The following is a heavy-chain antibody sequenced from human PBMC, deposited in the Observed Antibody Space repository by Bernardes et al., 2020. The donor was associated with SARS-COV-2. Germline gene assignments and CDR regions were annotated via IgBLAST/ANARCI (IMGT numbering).Heavy chain of an antibody. CDR2: IYPGDSDT. CDR1: GYSFTSYW. CDR3: ARLYYYDSSGYDYFDY. V-gene: IGHV5-51*01. Sequence: GESMNISCKGSGYSFTSYWIGWVRQMPGKGLEWMGIIYPGDSDTRYSPSFQGQVTISADKSISTAYLQWSSLKASDTAMYYCARLYYYDSSGYDYFDYWGQGTLVTVSS. J-gene: IGHJ4*02. D-gene: IGHD3-22*01.